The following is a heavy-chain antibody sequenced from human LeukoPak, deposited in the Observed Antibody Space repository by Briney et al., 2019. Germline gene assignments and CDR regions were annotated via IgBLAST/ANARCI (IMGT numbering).Heavy chain of an antibody. CDR3: ASGLGVYYDSSGYELGY. CDR1: GGSISSRSYY. D-gene: IGHD3-22*01. CDR2: ISSSGST. J-gene: IGHJ4*02. Sequence: SQTLSLTCTVSGGSISSRSYYWSWIRQPAGKGLEGIGRISSSGSTNHTPSLKSRVTISVDKSKNQLSLKLRSVTAADTAVYYCASGLGVYYDSSGYELGYWGEGTLVTVSS. V-gene: IGHV4-61*02.